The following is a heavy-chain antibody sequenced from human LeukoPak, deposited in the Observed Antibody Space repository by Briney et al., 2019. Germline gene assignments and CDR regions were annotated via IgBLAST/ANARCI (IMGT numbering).Heavy chain of an antibody. CDR1: GGSFSGYY. D-gene: IGHD4-23*01. V-gene: IGHV4-34*01. J-gene: IGHJ6*03. Sequence: SETLSLTCAVYGGSFSGYYWVWIRQPPGKGLEWIGEIYHSGSTNYNPSLKSRVTISVDKSKNQFSLKLSSVTAADTAVYYCARVLGGNGEDYYYMDVWGKGTTVTVSS. CDR3: ARVLGGNGEDYYYMDV. CDR2: IYHSGST.